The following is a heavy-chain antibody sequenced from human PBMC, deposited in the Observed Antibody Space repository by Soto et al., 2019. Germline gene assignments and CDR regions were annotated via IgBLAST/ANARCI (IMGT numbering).Heavy chain of an antibody. D-gene: IGHD3-16*01. J-gene: IGHJ4*02. CDR2: IIPIFGTA. CDR1: GGTFSSYA. V-gene: IGHV1-69*05. Sequence: SVKVSCKASGGTFSSYAISWVRQAPGQGLEWMGGIIPIFGTANYAQKFQGRVTMTRATSISTAYMELSRLRSDDTAVYYCSRDEGAQPSDYWGQGTLVTASS. CDR3: SRDEGAQPSDY.